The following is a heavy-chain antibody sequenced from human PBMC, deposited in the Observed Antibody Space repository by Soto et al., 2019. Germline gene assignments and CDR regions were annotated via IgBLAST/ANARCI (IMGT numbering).Heavy chain of an antibody. Sequence: SGPCLTCTVSGVSVNNDNYYWSWIRQPPGKGLEWIGYIYYTGSTTYNPSLKSRVTISLDTSRNHFSLNLSSVTAADTAVFYCAREYSNSPEAFDFWGRGTLVTVSS. D-gene: IGHD6-6*01. CDR2: IYYTGST. V-gene: IGHV4-61*03. CDR3: AREYSNSPEAFDF. J-gene: IGHJ4*02. CDR1: GVSVNNDNYY.